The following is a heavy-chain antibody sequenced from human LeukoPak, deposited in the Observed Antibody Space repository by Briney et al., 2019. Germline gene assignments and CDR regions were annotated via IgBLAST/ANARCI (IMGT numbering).Heavy chain of an antibody. CDR1: GFTFDDYT. CDR2: ISWDGGST. D-gene: IGHD3-22*01. Sequence: GGSLRLSCAASGFTFDDYTMHWVRQAPGKGLEWVSLISWDGGSTYYADSVKGRFTISRDNSKNSLYLQMNSLRTEDTALYYCAKDRRGYYDSGGATDYFDYWGQGTLVTVSS. J-gene: IGHJ4*02. CDR3: AKDRRGYYDSGGATDYFDY. V-gene: IGHV3-43*01.